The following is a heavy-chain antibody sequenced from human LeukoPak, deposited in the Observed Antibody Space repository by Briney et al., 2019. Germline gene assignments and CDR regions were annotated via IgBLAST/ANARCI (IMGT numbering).Heavy chain of an antibody. Sequence: PSETLSLTCTVSGGSINSYYWSWIRQPAGKGLEWIVRIYASGTTKYNPSLKSRVYMSVDTSKSQFSLKLRSVTAADTAVYFCAREMKGNNVFLTGHYHSYHHGMDVWGQETTVIVPS. J-gene: IGHJ6*02. CDR3: AREMKGNNVFLTGHYHSYHHGMDV. CDR1: GGSINSYY. CDR2: IYASGTT. D-gene: IGHD3-9*01. V-gene: IGHV4-4*07.